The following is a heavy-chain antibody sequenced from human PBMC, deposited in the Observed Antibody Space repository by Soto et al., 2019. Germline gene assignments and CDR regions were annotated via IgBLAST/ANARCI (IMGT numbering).Heavy chain of an antibody. J-gene: IGHJ4*02. Sequence: ASVNVSCKASGGTFSSYAISWVRQAPGQGPEWMGGIIPIFGTANYAQKFPGGVTITADESTSTAYRELSSLRSEDTAVYYCARSGLRGYYDSSGYYSLDYWGQGTLVTGSS. V-gene: IGHV1-69*13. CDR3: ARSGLRGYYDSSGYYSLDY. CDR1: GGTFSSYA. D-gene: IGHD3-22*01. CDR2: IIPIFGTA.